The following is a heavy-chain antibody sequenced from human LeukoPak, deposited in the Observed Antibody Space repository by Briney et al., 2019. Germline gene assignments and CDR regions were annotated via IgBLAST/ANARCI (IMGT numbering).Heavy chain of an antibody. D-gene: IGHD3-16*01. V-gene: IGHV1-2*02. Sequence: ASVKVSCKASGYTFTGYYTHWVRQAPGQGLEWMGWINPNSGGTNYAQKFQGRVTMTRDTSISTAYMELSRLRSDDTAVYYCASQVTFGGVIQPFDYWGQGTLVTVSS. CDR1: GYTFTGYY. CDR3: ASQVTFGGVIQPFDY. CDR2: INPNSGGT. J-gene: IGHJ4*02.